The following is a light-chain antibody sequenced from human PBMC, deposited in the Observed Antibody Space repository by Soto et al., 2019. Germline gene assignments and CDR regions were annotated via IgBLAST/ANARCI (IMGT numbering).Light chain of an antibody. CDR3: QQYNNWPLT. J-gene: IGKJ4*01. CDR2: GAS. CDR1: QSVSSN. V-gene: IGKV3-15*01. Sequence: EIVMTQSPATLSVSPGERATLSCRASQSVSSNLAWYQQKPGQAPRLLIYGASTRATGISARFSGRWSGTEFTLTISSRQSEDFAVYYCQQYNNWPLTFGGGTKVEIK.